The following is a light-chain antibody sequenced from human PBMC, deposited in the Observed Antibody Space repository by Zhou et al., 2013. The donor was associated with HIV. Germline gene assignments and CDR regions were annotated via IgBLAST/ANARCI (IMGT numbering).Light chain of an antibody. V-gene: IGKV1-9*01. J-gene: IGKJ3*01. CDR1: QGIATY. CDR2: SAS. Sequence: IQLTQSPSFLSASIGDRVTFTCRASQGIATYLAWYLQKPGEAPKLLIYSASNLQSGVPSRFSGSGSGTDFTLTITNLQPDDFATYYCQHYNSHSRAFGPGTRVD. CDR3: QHYNSHSRA.